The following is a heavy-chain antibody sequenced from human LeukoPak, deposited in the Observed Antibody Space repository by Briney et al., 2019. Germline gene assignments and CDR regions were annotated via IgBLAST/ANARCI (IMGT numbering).Heavy chain of an antibody. CDR3: AASGSYAYYYYMDV. Sequence: ASVKVSCKASGYTFTGYYMHWVRQAPGQGLEWMGWINPNSGGTNYAQKFQGRVTMTRDTSISTAYMELSRLRSDDTAVYYCAASGSYAYYYYMDVWGKGTTVTISS. D-gene: IGHD1-26*01. CDR2: INPNSGGT. CDR1: GYTFTGYY. V-gene: IGHV1-2*02. J-gene: IGHJ6*03.